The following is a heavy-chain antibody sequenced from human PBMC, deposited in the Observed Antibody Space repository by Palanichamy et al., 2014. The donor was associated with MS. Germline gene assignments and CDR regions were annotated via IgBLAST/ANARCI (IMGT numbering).Heavy chain of an antibody. Sequence: EVQLAESGGGLVXPGGSLRLSCAASGFTFSNYWMSWVRQPPGKGLEWVANIKEDGSEKYYVDSVKGRFTISRDNAKNSVYPQMNSLRAEDTAVYFCARDKGHYFDGSAYDNWYFDLWGRATLVTVSS. CDR2: IKEDGSEK. V-gene: IGHV3-7*03. CDR3: ARDKGHYFDGSAYDNWYFDL. D-gene: IGHD3-22*01. CDR1: GFTFSNYW. J-gene: IGHJ2*01.